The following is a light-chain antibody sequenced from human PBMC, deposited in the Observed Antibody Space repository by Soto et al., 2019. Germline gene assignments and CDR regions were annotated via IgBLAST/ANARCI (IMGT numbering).Light chain of an antibody. CDR3: SSYTSSRTWV. V-gene: IGLV2-14*01. CDR1: SSDVGGYNY. J-gene: IGLJ3*02. Sequence: QSVLTQPASVSGSPGQSITISCTGTSSDVGGYNYVSWYQQYPGKAPILIIYEATNRPSGVSHRFSGSKSDNTASLTISGLQAEDEADYYCSSYTSSRTWVFGGGTKVTVL. CDR2: EAT.